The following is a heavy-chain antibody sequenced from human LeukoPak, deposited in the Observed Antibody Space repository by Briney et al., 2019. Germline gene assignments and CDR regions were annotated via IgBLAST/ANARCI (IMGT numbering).Heavy chain of an antibody. CDR3: ARGELGISAFDI. J-gene: IGHJ3*02. D-gene: IGHD7-27*01. V-gene: IGHV4-34*01. Sequence: SETLSLTCAVYGGSFSGYYWSWIRQPPGKGLKWIGEINHSGSTNYHPSLKSRVTISLDTSKNQFSLKLRSVTAADTAVYYCARGELGISAFDIWRQGTMVTVSS. CDR1: GGSFSGYY. CDR2: INHSGST.